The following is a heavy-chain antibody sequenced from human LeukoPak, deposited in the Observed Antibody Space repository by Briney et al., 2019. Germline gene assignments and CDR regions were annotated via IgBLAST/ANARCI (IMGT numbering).Heavy chain of an antibody. CDR1: GYTFTSYG. CDR2: ISAYNGNT. J-gene: IGHJ5*02. CDR3: ARVIFGHGAGGNNWYDP. Sequence: GASVKVSCKASGYTFTSYGISWVRQAPGQGLEWMGWISAYNGNTNYAQKLQGRVTMTTDTSTSTAYMELRSLRSDDTAVYYCARVIFGHGAGGNNWYDPWGQGTLVTVSS. V-gene: IGHV1-18*01. D-gene: IGHD3-3*01.